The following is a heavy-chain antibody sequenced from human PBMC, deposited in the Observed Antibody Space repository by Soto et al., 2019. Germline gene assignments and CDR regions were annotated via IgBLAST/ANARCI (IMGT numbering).Heavy chain of an antibody. D-gene: IGHD3-10*01. CDR2: ISSSGGST. CDR3: AKDAYYYGSGSYSHYYGMDV. Sequence: GGSLRLSCAASGFTFSSYGMSWVRQGPRKGLEWVSTISSSGGSTSYADSVKGRFTISRDNSKNTLYLQMNSLRAEDTAVYYCAKDAYYYGSGSYSHYYGMDVWGQGTTVTVSS. CDR1: GFTFSSYG. J-gene: IGHJ6*02. V-gene: IGHV3-23*01.